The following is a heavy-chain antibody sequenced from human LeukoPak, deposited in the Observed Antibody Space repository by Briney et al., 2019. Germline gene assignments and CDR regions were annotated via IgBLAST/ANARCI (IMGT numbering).Heavy chain of an antibody. CDR3: AKAPLYYYDSSGPRNWFDP. Sequence: GGSLRLSCAASGFTFDDYAMHWVRQAPGKGLEWVSLISGDGGSTYYADSVKGRFTISRDNSKNSLYLQMNRLRTEDTALYYCAKAPLYYYDSSGPRNWFDPWGQGTLVTVSS. D-gene: IGHD3-22*01. CDR1: GFTFDDYA. V-gene: IGHV3-43*02. J-gene: IGHJ5*02. CDR2: ISGDGGST.